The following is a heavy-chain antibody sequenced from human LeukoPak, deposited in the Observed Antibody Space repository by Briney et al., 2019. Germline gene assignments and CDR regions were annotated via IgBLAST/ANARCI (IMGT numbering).Heavy chain of an antibody. V-gene: IGHV1-69*06. D-gene: IGHD4-23*01. Sequence: SVKVSCKASGGTFTRYAISWVRQAPGQGLEWMGGIIPMFGTAKYAQKFQGRVTITADKSTSTAYMELRSLRSEDTAVYYCARGADWQLLEYYYYYMDVWGKGTTVTVSS. CDR3: ARGADWQLLEYYYYYMDV. J-gene: IGHJ6*03. CDR1: GGTFTRYA. CDR2: IIPMFGTA.